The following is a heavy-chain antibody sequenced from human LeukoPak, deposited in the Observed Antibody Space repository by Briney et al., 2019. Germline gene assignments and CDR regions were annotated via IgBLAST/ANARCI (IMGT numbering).Heavy chain of an antibody. CDR1: GFTFSNYN. V-gene: IGHV3-21*01. CDR2: ITSSSTYI. D-gene: IGHD3-10*01. CDR3: AKDAYYGSGSHYYYYMDV. J-gene: IGHJ6*03. Sequence: GGSLRLSCAASGFTFSNYNMNWVRQAPGKGLEWVSSITSSSTYIYYADSVKGRFTISRDNAENSLYLQMNSLRDEDTAVYYCAKDAYYGSGSHYYYYMDVWGKGTTVTISS.